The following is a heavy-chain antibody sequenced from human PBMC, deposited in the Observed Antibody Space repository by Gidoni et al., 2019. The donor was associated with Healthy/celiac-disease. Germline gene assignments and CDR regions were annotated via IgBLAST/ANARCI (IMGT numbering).Heavy chain of an antibody. V-gene: IGHV1-69*01. Sequence: QVQLVQSGAEVTKPGSSVKVSCKASGCTFSSYALSWGRQAPGQGLEWMGGPIPICGTANYAQKFQGRVTITADESTSTAYMELSSLRSEDTAVYYCARDNDDYVWGSYRAFGYWGQGTLVTVSS. CDR1: GCTFSSYA. D-gene: IGHD3-16*02. CDR2: PIPICGTA. CDR3: ARDNDDYVWGSYRAFGY. J-gene: IGHJ4*02.